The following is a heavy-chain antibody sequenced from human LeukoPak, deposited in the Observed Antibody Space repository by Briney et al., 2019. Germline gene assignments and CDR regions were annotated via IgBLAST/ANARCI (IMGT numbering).Heavy chain of an antibody. CDR3: ARGAPVRYCSSTSCSRGFDP. V-gene: IGHV1-8*01. J-gene: IGHJ5*02. D-gene: IGHD2-2*01. Sequence: RRASVKVSCKASGYTFTSYDINWVRQATGQGLEWMGWMNPNSGNTGYAQKFQGRVTITRNTSISTAYMELSSLRSEDTAVYYCARGAPVRYCSSTSCSRGFDPWGQGTLVTVSS. CDR2: MNPNSGNT. CDR1: GYTFTSYD.